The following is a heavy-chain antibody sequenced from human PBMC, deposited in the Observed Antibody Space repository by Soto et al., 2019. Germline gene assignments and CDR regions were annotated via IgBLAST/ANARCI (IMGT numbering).Heavy chain of an antibody. D-gene: IGHD3-16*01. CDR3: ARVPRYTSDVVQVPAVMFDDWFVP. Sequence: QVQLVQSGAEVKKPGASVKLSCKTSGYTFNRYAVQWVRQAPGQTFEWLGWIHTGDGDTKYSQKLRDRLTITRDPSTTTAYMELSNLRSEDTAIYYCARVPRYTSDVVQVPAVMFDDWFVPWGQGTLVTVSS. V-gene: IGHV1-3*04. J-gene: IGHJ5*02. CDR1: GYTFNRYA. CDR2: IHTGDGDT.